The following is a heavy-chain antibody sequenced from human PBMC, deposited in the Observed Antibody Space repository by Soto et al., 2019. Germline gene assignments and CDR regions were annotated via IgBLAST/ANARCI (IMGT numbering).Heavy chain of an antibody. V-gene: IGHV4-34*01. J-gene: IGHJ6*02. CDR3: ATHAYYGMDV. CDR2: INHSGST. CDR1: GGSFSGYY. Sequence: QVQLQQWGAGLLKPSETLSLTCAVYGGSFSGYYWSWIRQPPGKGLEWIGEINHSGSTNYNPSLKSRVTISVDTSKNQFSLKLSSVTAADTAVYYCATHAYYGMDVWGQGTTVTVSS.